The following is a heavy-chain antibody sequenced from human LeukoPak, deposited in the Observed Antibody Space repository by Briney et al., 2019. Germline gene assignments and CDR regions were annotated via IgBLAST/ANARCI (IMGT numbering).Heavy chain of an antibody. CDR1: GGSFSGYY. J-gene: IGHJ5*02. V-gene: IGHV4-34*01. Sequence: SETLSLTCAAYGGSFSGYYWSWIRQPPGKGLEWIGEINHSGSTNYNPSLKSRVTISVDTSKNQFSLKLSSVTAADTAVYYCARDRARYDFWSGYYKGDWFDPWGQGTLVTVSS. D-gene: IGHD3-3*01. CDR2: INHSGST. CDR3: ARDRARYDFWSGYYKGDWFDP.